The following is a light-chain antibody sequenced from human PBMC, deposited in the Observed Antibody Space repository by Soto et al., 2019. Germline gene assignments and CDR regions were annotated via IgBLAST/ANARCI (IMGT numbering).Light chain of an antibody. CDR1: HDITNF. J-gene: IGKJ5*01. Sequence: DIPMTHSPSSLSVSVGDRVTITCQASHDITNFLNWYHQKPGKAPKLLIYDVSKLETGVPSRFSGSGSGTDFTLTISSLQPEDIATYFCQQYDDLPITFGQGTRLEIK. CDR2: DVS. V-gene: IGKV1-33*01. CDR3: QQYDDLPIT.